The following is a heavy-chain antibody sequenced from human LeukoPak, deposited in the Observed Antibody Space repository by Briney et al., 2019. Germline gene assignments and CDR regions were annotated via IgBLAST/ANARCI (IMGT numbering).Heavy chain of an antibody. CDR1: GFPFSTYA. Sequence: GGSLRLSCAASGFPFSTYAMYWVRQAPGKGLEWVAVISSDGINKNSADSVKGRFTISRDNSKNTLYLQMNSLSGEDTAVYYCARGAPPDFWGQGTLVTVSS. CDR2: ISSDGINK. J-gene: IGHJ4*02. V-gene: IGHV3-30-3*01. CDR3: ARGAPPDF.